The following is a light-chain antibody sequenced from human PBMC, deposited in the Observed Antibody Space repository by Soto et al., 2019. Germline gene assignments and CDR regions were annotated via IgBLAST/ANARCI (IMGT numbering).Light chain of an antibody. Sequence: EIVLTQSPATLSVSPGERVTLSCRASESLSYFLAGYQHKPGQSPRLLIYGVSTRVAGVPSRFSGSGSATDFTLTISSLQSEDFAVYFCQSYNDWPFAVGQGTNLEI. V-gene: IGKV3-15*01. CDR1: ESLSYF. J-gene: IGKJ2*01. CDR2: GVS. CDR3: QSYNDWPFA.